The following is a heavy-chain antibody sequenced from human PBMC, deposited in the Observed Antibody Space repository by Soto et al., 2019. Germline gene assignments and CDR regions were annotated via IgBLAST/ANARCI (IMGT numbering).Heavy chain of an antibody. V-gene: IGHV3-23*01. J-gene: IGHJ4*02. CDR3: AKVAFREWLANLAC. CDR1: GFTFSSYA. D-gene: IGHD6-19*01. CDR2: ISGSGGST. Sequence: GGSLRLSCSASGFTFSSYAMSWVRQAPGKGLEWVSSISGSGGSTYYADSVKGGFTISRDNSKNTLYLQMNSLRAEDTAVYYCAKVAFREWLANLACWGQGTLVTVSS.